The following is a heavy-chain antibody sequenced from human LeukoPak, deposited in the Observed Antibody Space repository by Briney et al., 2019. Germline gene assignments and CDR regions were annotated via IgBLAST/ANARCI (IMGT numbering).Heavy chain of an antibody. J-gene: IGHJ4*02. D-gene: IGHD3-9*01. CDR2: ISAYNGNT. CDR1: GYAFTSYG. V-gene: IGHV1-18*01. Sequence: ASVKVSCKASGYAFTSYGISWVRQAPGQGLEWMGWISAYNGNTNYAQKLQGRVTMTTDTSTSTAYMELSSLRSEDTAVYYCARGPTTVLRYFDRSLGYWGQGTLVTVSS. CDR3: ARGPTTVLRYFDRSLGY.